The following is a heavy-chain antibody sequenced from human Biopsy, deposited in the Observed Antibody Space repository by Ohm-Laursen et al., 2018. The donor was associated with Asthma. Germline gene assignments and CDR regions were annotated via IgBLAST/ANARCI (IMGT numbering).Heavy chain of an antibody. J-gene: IGHJ4*02. Sequence: LRLSCSASGFTFSRYWMHWVRQAPGKGLEWIGSMYYGETTYYSPSLKSRVTISVDTSKNQFSLILSSVTAADTAVYYCARHDHRWDTYADFWGQGTLVTVSS. D-gene: IGHD2-2*01. V-gene: IGHV4-39*01. CDR2: MYYGETT. CDR3: ARHDHRWDTYADF. CDR1: GFTFSRYW.